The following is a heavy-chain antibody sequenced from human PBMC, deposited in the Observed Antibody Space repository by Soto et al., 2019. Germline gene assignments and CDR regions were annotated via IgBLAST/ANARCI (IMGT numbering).Heavy chain of an antibody. CDR2: IYYSGST. J-gene: IGHJ4*02. CDR1: GGSISSGGYY. D-gene: IGHD5-18*01. V-gene: IGHV4-31*03. CDR3: ARDSAYSYGEVAGTFDY. Sequence: SETLSLTCTVSGGSISSGGYYWSWIRQHPGKGLEWIGYIYYSGSTYYNPSLKSRVTISVDTSKNQFSLKLSSVTAADTAVYYCARDSAYSYGEVAGTFDYWGQGTLVTVSS.